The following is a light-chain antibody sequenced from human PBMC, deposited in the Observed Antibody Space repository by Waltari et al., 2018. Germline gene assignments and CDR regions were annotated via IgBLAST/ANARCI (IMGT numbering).Light chain of an antibody. J-gene: IGKJ2*01. CDR3: QQYYNTPYT. CDR1: QSVLYSNIKNY. CDR2: WAS. V-gene: IGKV4-1*01. Sequence: DLVMTQYTASLAVYLGERAPIISKSSQSVLYSNIKNYLAWYQQKPGPPPKLLIYWASTRESGVPDRFSGSGSGTDFTLTVSSLQAEDVAIYHCQQYYNTPYTFGQGTKLEIK.